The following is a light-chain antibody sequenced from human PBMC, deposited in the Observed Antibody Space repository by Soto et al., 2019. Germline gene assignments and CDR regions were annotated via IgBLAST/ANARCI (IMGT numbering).Light chain of an antibody. CDR1: QSVSSSY. J-gene: IGKJ2*01. CDR3: QQYGSSHHT. CDR2: GAS. Sequence: EIVLTQSPGTLSLSPGERATLSCRASQSVSSSYLAWYQHKPGQAPRLLIYGASSRATGIPDRFSGSGSGTDFTLTISRLEPDDFAVYYCQQYGSSHHTFGQGTKLEIK. V-gene: IGKV3-20*01.